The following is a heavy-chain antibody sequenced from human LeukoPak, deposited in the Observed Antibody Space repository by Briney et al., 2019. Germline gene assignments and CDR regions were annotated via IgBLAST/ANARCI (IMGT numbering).Heavy chain of an antibody. D-gene: IGHD6-19*01. CDR3: VRESSAWELDY. CDR1: VFTLRNSW. Sequence: PGGALRVSRVASVFTLRNSWIQGVRPAAGRGVVWVSRINSDGSTTTYADSVKGRLTISRDNAKNTMYLPMSSLSAEDTAVYYCVRESSAWELDYWGQGTLVTVSS. CDR2: INSDGSTT. V-gene: IGHV3-74*01. J-gene: IGHJ4*02.